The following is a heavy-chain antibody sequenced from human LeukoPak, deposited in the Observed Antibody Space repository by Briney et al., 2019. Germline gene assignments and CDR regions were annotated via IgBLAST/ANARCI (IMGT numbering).Heavy chain of an antibody. CDR3: ARDRLSGWRRRTDAFDI. V-gene: IGHV3-48*04. CDR2: ISSSSSTM. Sequence: HPGGSLRLSCAASGFTFSSYSMNWVRQAPGKGLEWVSYISSSSSTMYYADSVKGRFTISRDNAKNSLYLQMNSLRAGDTAVYYCARDRLSGWRRRTDAFDIWGQGTMVTVSS. J-gene: IGHJ3*02. D-gene: IGHD6-19*01. CDR1: GFTFSSYS.